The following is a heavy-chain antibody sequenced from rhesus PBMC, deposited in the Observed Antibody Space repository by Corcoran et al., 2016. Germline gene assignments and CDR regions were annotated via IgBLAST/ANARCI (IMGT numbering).Heavy chain of an antibody. Sequence: QLQLQESGPGLVKPSETLSVTCAVSGGSISSSYWSWIRRAPGKGLEWIGYIYGSGSSTNYNPSLKSRVTLSVDTSKNQLSLKLSSVTTADTAVYYCARGNFDYWGQGVLVTVSS. CDR2: IYGSGSST. CDR1: GGSISSSY. V-gene: IGHV4-169*01. CDR3: ARGNFDY. J-gene: IGHJ4*01.